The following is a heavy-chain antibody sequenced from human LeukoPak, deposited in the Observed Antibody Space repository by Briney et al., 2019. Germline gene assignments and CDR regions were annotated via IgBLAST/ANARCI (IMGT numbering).Heavy chain of an antibody. CDR3: ASYNSGGYDVSDY. CDR2: IYYSGST. J-gene: IGHJ4*02. Sequence: SETLSLTCTVSGGSISSSSYYWGWIRQTPGKGLEWIGSIYYSGSTYYNPSLEGRVSISADTSRNKFSLNLRSGTAADTAVYYCASYNSGGYDVSDYWGQGTLVTVPS. CDR1: GGSISSSSYY. D-gene: IGHD6-19*01. V-gene: IGHV4-39*01.